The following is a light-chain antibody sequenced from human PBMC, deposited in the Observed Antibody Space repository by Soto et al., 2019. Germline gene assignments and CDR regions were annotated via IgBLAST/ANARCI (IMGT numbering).Light chain of an antibody. CDR1: QSVSSNY. V-gene: IGKV3-20*01. J-gene: IGKJ4*01. CDR2: GAS. Sequence: VLAQPPGTLSLSPGDRATLSCRASQSVSSNYLAWYQQKPGQAPRLLIYGASSRATGIPDRFSGSGSGTDFTLTISRLEPEDFAVYYCQRYGTSLPLTFGGGTKVDIK. CDR3: QRYGTSLPLT.